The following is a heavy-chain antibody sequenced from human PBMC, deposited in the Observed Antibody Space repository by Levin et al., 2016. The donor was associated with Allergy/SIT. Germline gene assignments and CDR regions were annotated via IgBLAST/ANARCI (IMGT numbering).Heavy chain of an antibody. V-gene: IGHV1-69*06. D-gene: IGHD2-15*01. Sequence: WVRQAPGQGLEWMGGIIPIFGTANYAQKFQGRVTITADKSTSTAYMELSSLRSEDTAVYYCARGRGYCSGGSCPTVDYWGQGTLVTVSS. CDR2: IIPIFGTA. CDR3: ARGRGYCSGGSCPTVDY. J-gene: IGHJ4*02.